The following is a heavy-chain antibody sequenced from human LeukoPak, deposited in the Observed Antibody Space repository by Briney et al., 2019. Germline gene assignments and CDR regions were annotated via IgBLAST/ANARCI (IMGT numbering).Heavy chain of an antibody. CDR1: GYTFTSYA. CDR2: INAGNGNT. CDR3: ARVYDSSGYYDY. Sequence: ASVTVSCKASGYTFTSYAMHWVRQAPGQRLEWMGWINAGNGNTKYSQKFQGRVTITRDTSASTAYMELSSLRSEDTAVYYCARVYDSSGYYDYWGQGTLVTVSS. J-gene: IGHJ4*02. V-gene: IGHV1-3*01. D-gene: IGHD3-22*01.